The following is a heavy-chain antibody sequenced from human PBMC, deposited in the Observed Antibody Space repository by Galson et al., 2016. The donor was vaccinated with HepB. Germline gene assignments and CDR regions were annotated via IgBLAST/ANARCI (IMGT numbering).Heavy chain of an antibody. Sequence: SLRLSCAASGFSISTYSMNWVRQAPGKGLEWVSYISSSSRTKYYADSVKGRFTISRDNAKNSLSLQMNSLRDEDTAVYYCARDVFEENYNFDCWGQGTLVTVSS. D-gene: IGHD5-24*01. CDR2: ISSSSRTK. V-gene: IGHV3-48*02. J-gene: IGHJ4*02. CDR1: GFSISTYS. CDR3: ARDVFEENYNFDC.